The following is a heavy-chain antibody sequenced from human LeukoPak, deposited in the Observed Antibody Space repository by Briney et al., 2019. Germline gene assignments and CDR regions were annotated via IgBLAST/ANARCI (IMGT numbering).Heavy chain of an antibody. CDR2: IYTSGNT. J-gene: IGHJ5*02. V-gene: IGHV4-61*02. D-gene: IGHD2/OR15-2a*01. CDR3: ARGDNT. Sequence: SQTLSLTCTVSGGSISSGSSYWSWIRQPAGKGLEWIGRIYTSGNTNYKPSLQSRVTISVDTAKNQFSLKLSSVTAADTAVYYCARGDNTWGQGTLVTVSS. CDR1: GGSISSGSSY.